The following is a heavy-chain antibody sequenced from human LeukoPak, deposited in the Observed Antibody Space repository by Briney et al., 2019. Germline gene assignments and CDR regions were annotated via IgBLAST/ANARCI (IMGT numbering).Heavy chain of an antibody. CDR1: NGSISNYY. D-gene: IGHD3-3*02. Sequence: SETLSLTCTVSNGSISNYYWSWIRQPPGKGLEYIGYIYYSGSTNYNPSLKSRVTISVDTSKNQFSLKLSSVTAADTAVYYCARHFWSGYSSNWFDPWGQGSLVTVSS. CDR3: ARHFWSGYSSNWFDP. CDR2: IYYSGST. J-gene: IGHJ5*02. V-gene: IGHV4-59*01.